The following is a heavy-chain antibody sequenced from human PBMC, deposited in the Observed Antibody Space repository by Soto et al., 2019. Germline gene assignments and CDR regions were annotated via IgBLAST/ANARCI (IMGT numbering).Heavy chain of an antibody. J-gene: IGHJ6*02. V-gene: IGHV3-15*01. CDR2: IKSETDGGTA. CDR1: GFIFTYAW. CDR3: TPGDSGYDDYGLDV. Sequence: EMQLVESGGGLVKPGGSRRLSCAASGFIFTYAWLNWVRQAPGKGLEWVARIKSETDGGTADYAAPVRGRFTISRDDSKNTLYLQMNSLKSEDTAVYYCTPGDSGYDDYGLDVWGQGTTVTVS. D-gene: IGHD5-12*01.